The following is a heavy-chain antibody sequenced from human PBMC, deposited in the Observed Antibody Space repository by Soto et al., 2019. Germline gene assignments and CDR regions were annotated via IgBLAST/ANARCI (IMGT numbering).Heavy chain of an antibody. V-gene: IGHV4-4*02. D-gene: IGHD1-1*01. J-gene: IGHJ3*02. CDR2: IYHSGNS. CDR3: ARLKTTPHDAFYI. CDR1: GGSISSSNW. Sequence: QVQLQESGPGLVKPSGTLSLTCTVSGGSISSSNWWSWVRQTPGKGLEWIAEIYHSGNSNYNPSLRRRGTISVVKDKNQFSLTLSPVTAADTAIYYCARLKTTPHDAFYIWGQGPMVTVSS.